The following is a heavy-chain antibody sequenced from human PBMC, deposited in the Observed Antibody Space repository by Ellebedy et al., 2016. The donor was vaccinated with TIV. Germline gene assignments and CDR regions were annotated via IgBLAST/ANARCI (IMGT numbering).Heavy chain of an antibody. CDR2: IGGSGGST. Sequence: GGSLRLXXAASGFTFSSYAMSWVRQAPGKGLEWVSAIGGSGGSTYYADSVKGRFTISRDNSKNTLYLQMNSLRAEDTAVYYCAKDRRYSYGYGGARYYYGMDVWGQGTTVTVSS. V-gene: IGHV3-23*01. CDR3: AKDRRYSYGYGGARYYYGMDV. J-gene: IGHJ6*02. D-gene: IGHD5-18*01. CDR1: GFTFSSYA.